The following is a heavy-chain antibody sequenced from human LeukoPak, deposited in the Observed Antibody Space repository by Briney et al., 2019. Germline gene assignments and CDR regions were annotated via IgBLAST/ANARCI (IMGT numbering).Heavy chain of an antibody. D-gene: IGHD7-27*01. J-gene: IGHJ4*02. Sequence: NPSETLSLTCTVSGGSISSGDYYWSWIRQPPGKGLEWIGYIYYSGSTYYNPSLKSRVTISVDTSKNQFSLKLSSVTAADTAVYYCARVTKLGILVDYWGQGTLVTVSS. CDR1: GGSISSGDYY. CDR3: ARVTKLGILVDY. CDR2: IYYSGST. V-gene: IGHV4-30-4*01.